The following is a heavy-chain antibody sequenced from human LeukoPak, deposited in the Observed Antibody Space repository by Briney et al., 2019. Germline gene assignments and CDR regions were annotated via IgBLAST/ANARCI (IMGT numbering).Heavy chain of an antibody. CDR2: VYTSGST. Sequence: SETLSLTCTVSGGSIRSGSYYWNWIRQPAGKGLEWVGRVYTSGSTYYNPSLKSRVTMSLDASENQFSLRLSSVTAADTAVYYCARERSMVRGMSWFDPWGQGTLVTVSS. V-gene: IGHV4-61*02. CDR1: GGSIRSGSYY. CDR3: ARERSMVRGMSWFDP. D-gene: IGHD3-10*01. J-gene: IGHJ5*02.